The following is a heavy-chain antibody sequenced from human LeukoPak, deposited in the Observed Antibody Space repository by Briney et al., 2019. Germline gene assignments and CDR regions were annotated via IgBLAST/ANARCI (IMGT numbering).Heavy chain of an antibody. D-gene: IGHD3-10*01. J-gene: IGHJ4*02. Sequence: SQTLSLTCTVSGGSISSNSFYWAWIRQPPGKGLERIGRIYYGGSTYYKPSLKSRVTISVDTSKNHFSLKLISVTAADTAVYYCARSYYSGSGSLNYYFDYWGQGTLVTVSS. CDR2: IYYGGST. CDR3: ARSYYSGSGSLNYYFDY. CDR1: GGSISSNSFY. V-gene: IGHV4-39*02.